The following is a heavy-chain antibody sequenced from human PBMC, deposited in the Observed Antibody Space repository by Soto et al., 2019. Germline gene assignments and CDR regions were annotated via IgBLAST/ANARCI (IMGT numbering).Heavy chain of an antibody. D-gene: IGHD3-10*01. CDR1: GFTFSSYA. CDR3: VRDRYYGSGSYDYCVFGMDV. Sequence: QVQLVESGGGVVQPGRSLRLSCAASGFTFSSYAMHWVRQAPGKGLEWVAVISYDGSNKYYADSVKGRFTISRDNSKNTMYRQMNSLKAEETAVYYGVRDRYYGSGSYDYCVFGMDVWGQGPTVTAS. J-gene: IGHJ6*02. CDR2: ISYDGSNK. V-gene: IGHV3-30-3*01.